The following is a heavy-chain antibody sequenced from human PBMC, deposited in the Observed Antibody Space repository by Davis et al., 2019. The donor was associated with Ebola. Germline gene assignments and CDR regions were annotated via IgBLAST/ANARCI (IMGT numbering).Heavy chain of an antibody. J-gene: IGHJ5*02. D-gene: IGHD3-10*01. CDR2: IYYSWST. Sequence: PSETLSLTCTVSGGSISSSTDYWGWIRQPPGKGLEWIGSIYYSWSTHYNPSLKSRLTISVDTSNNQFFLKLRSVTAADTAVYYCARNHSGIPFDLWGQGSLVTVSS. CDR1: GGSISSSTDY. V-gene: IGHV4-39*07. CDR3: ARNHSGIPFDL.